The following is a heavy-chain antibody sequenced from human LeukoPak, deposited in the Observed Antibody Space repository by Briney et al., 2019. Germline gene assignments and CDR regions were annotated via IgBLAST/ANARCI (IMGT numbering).Heavy chain of an antibody. J-gene: IGHJ4*02. CDR3: ASRVDTAMAHFDY. Sequence: PSETLSLTCTVSGGSISSSSYYWGWIRQPPGKGLEWIGSIYHSGSTYYNPSLKSRVTISVDTSKNQFSLKLSSVTAADTAVYYCASRVDTAMAHFDYWGQGTLVTVSS. CDR2: IYHSGST. D-gene: IGHD5-18*01. CDR1: GGSISSSSYY. V-gene: IGHV4-39*07.